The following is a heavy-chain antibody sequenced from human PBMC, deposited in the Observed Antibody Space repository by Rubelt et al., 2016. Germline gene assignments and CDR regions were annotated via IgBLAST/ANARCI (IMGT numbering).Heavy chain of an antibody. Sequence: QVQLVQSGAEVKKPGSSVKVSCKASGGTFSSYAISWVRQAPGRGPEWMGGIIPILGIANYAKKFQGRVTITADKSTSTAYMELSSLRSDDTAVYYCARDVTGQWFDPGGQGTLVTVSS. V-gene: IGHV1-69*10. CDR1: GGTFSSYA. J-gene: IGHJ5*02. D-gene: IGHD2/OR15-2a*01. CDR2: IIPILGIA. CDR3: ARDVTGQWFDP.